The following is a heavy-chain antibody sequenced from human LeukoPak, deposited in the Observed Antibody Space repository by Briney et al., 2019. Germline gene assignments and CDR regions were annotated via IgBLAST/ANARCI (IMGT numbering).Heavy chain of an antibody. Sequence: ASVKVSCKASGYPFTSYDINWVRQAPGQGLEWMGIINPSGGSTSYAQRFQGRVTMTRDTSTSTVYMELSSLRSEDTAVYYCARGGQQLVLGGGFDYWGQGTLVTVSS. CDR3: ARGGQQLVLGGGFDY. CDR2: INPSGGST. CDR1: GYPFTSYD. V-gene: IGHV1-46*01. D-gene: IGHD6-13*01. J-gene: IGHJ4*02.